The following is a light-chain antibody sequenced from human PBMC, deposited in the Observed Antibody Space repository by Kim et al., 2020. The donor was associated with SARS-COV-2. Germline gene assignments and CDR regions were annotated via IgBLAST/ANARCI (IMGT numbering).Light chain of an antibody. CDR2: LNTDGSY. J-gene: IGLJ3*02. Sequence: QLVLTQSPSASASLGASVQLTCTLSSGHSSHTIAWHQQQPEKGPRYLMKLNTDGSYTKGDGIPDRFSGSSSGAERYLTISSLQSEDEADYYCQTWGTGFHGVFGGGTKLTVL. CDR1: SGHSSHT. CDR3: QTWGTGFHGV. V-gene: IGLV4-69*01.